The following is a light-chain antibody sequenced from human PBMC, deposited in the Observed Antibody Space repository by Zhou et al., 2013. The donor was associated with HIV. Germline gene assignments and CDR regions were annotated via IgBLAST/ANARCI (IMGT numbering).Light chain of an antibody. CDR1: QDITSS. V-gene: IGKV3-20*01. Sequence: VMAQSPATLSVSPGERVTLSCRASQDITSSLAWYQQRPGQAPRLLIYGASSRATGIPDRFSGSGSGTDFTLTISRLEAEDFAVYSCHQYGSSPPTFGGGTKVEVQ. CDR2: GAS. CDR3: HQYGSSPPT. J-gene: IGKJ4*01.